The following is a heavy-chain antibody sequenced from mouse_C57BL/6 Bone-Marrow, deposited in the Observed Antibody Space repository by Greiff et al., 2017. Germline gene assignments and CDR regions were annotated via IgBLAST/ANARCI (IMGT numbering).Heavy chain of an antibody. CDR3: AREEGKSMDYFDY. CDR2: ISDGGSYT. D-gene: IGHD1-1*02. J-gene: IGHJ2*01. CDR1: GFTFSSYA. V-gene: IGHV5-4*01. Sequence: EVMLVESGGGLVKPGGSLKLSCAASGFTFSSYAMSWVRQTPEKRLEWVATISDGGSYTYYPDNVKGRFTISRDNAKNNLYLQMSHLKSEDTAMYYCAREEGKSMDYFDYWGQGTTLTVSS.